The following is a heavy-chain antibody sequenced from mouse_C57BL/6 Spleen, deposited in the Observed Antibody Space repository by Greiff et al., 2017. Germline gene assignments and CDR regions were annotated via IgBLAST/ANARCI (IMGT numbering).Heavy chain of an antibody. Sequence: QVQLKESGAELVRPGTSVKVSCKASGYAFTNYLIEWVKQRPGQGLEGIGVINPGSGGTNYDEKFKGKATLTADKSSNTAYMQLCSLTSEDSAVYFCARSSFAYGGQGTLVTVAA. V-gene: IGHV1-54*01. CDR2: INPGSGGT. CDR1: GYAFTNYL. CDR3: ARSSFAY. J-gene: IGHJ3*01.